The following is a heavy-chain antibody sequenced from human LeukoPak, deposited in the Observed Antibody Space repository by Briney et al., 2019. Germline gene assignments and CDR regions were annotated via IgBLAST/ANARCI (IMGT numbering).Heavy chain of an antibody. J-gene: IGHJ1*01. Sequence: GGSLRLSCVASGFRFGRDWISWVRQAPGKGREWVACIKQDGSENYYVDSVRGRFTVSVDNGKNSLYLQMNSLRAEDTARYYCATLDSTKSVLWGRGTAVIVSS. D-gene: IGHD2-2*01. CDR2: IKQDGSEN. CDR3: ATLDSTKSVL. CDR1: GFRFGRDW. V-gene: IGHV3-7*01.